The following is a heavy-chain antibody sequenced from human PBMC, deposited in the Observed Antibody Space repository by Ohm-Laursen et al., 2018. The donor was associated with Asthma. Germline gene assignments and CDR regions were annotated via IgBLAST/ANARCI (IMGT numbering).Heavy chain of an antibody. J-gene: IGHJ4*02. CDR2: IYYSGLT. CDR3: ARGAFYYESTGYYFFDH. V-gene: IGHV4-31*03. D-gene: IGHD3-22*01. Sequence: PSDTLSLTCTVSGDSINSGNNYWSWIRQHPGKGLEWIGYIYYSGLTYSNPSLRSRVIISVDTSKNQFSLNLTSVTAADTAVYYCARGAFYYESTGYYFFDHWGQGALVTVSS. CDR1: GDSINSGNNY.